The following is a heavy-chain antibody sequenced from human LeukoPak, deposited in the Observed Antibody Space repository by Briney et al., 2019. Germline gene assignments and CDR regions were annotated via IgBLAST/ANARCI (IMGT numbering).Heavy chain of an antibody. D-gene: IGHD2-2*01. CDR1: GGSFSGYY. V-gene: IGHV4-34*01. CDR3: ARHVPSIVVVPAAGYDY. Sequence: SETLSLTCAVYGGSFSGYYWSWIRQPPGKGLGWIGEINHSGSTNYNPSLKSRVTISVDTSKNQFSLKLSSVTAADTAVYYCARHVPSIVVVPAAGYDYWGQGTLVTVSS. CDR2: INHSGST. J-gene: IGHJ4*02.